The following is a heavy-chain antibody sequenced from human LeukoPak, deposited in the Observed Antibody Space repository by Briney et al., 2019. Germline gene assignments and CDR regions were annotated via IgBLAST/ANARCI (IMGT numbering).Heavy chain of an antibody. V-gene: IGHV3-30-3*01. J-gene: IGHJ6*02. CDR1: GFTFSSYA. CDR2: ISYDGSNK. Sequence: GGSLRLSCAASGFTFSSYAMHWVRQAPGKGLEWVAVISYDGSNKYYADSVKGRFTISRDNSKNTLYLQMNSLRAEDTAVYYCARGRITIFGVVTYYYYYYGMDVWGQGTTVTVSS. CDR3: ARGRITIFGVVTYYYYYYGMDV. D-gene: IGHD3-3*01.